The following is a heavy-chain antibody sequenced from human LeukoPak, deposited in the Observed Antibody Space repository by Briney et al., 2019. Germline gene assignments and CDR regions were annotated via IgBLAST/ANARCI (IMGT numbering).Heavy chain of an antibody. CDR3: AKEAYSSGYQGLDY. CDR2: LTGSGGHT. D-gene: IGHD5-18*01. J-gene: IGHJ4*02. V-gene: IGHV3-23*01. Sequence: GGSLRLSCAASGFTFSTYAMSWVRQAPGKGLEWVSALTGSGGHTYYADSVKGRFTVSRGNSKNTLYMQMNSPRAEDTAIYYCAKEAYSSGYQGLDYWGQGTLVTVSS. CDR1: GFTFSTYA.